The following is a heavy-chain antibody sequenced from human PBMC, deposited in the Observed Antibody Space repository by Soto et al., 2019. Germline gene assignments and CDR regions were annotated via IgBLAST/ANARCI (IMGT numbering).Heavy chain of an antibody. CDR3: AREADILNWFDP. Sequence: GGSLRLSCAASGLTFSSYSMNWVRQAPGKGLEWVSYISISSSTIYYADSVKGRFTISRDDAKNSLYLQMNSLRAVDTAVYYCAREADILNWFDPRGKGTLVTVSS. V-gene: IGHV3-48*01. CDR2: ISISSSTI. D-gene: IGHD3-9*01. J-gene: IGHJ5*02. CDR1: GLTFSSYS.